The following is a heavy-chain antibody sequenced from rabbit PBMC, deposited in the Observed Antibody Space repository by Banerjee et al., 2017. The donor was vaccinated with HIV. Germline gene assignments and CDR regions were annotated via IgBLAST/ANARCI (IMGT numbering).Heavy chain of an antibody. V-gene: IGHV1S7*01. CDR2: IDPVFGST. J-gene: IGHJ4*01. CDR1: GFDFSSYY. Sequence: QLKESGGGLVQPGGSLKLSCKASGFDFSSYYMSWVRQAPGKGLEWIGYIDPVFGSTYYASWVNGRFTISSHNAQNTLYLQLNSLTAADTATYFRARADLWGPGTLVTVS. CDR3: ARADL.